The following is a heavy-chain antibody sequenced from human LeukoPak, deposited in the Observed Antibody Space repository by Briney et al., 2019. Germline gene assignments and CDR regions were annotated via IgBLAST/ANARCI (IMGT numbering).Heavy chain of an antibody. CDR3: ARGRNSRPDY. V-gene: IGHV4-61*02. CDR1: GGSISSGSYY. J-gene: IGHJ4*02. CDR2: IYTSGST. Sequence: SQTLSLTCTVSGGSISSGSYYWSWIRQPAGKGLEWIGRIYTSGSTNYNPSLKSRVTISVDTSKNQFSLKLSSVTAADTAVYYCARGRNSRPDYWGQGTLVTVSS. D-gene: IGHD1/OR15-1a*01.